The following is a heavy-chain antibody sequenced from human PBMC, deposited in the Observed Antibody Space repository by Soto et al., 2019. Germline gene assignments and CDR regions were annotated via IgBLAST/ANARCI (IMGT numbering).Heavy chain of an antibody. CDR1: GLTFSSYS. D-gene: IGHD3-10*01. V-gene: IGHV3-48*01. CDR2: ISPSSSTI. CDR3: VKCDGSASYCYYFGS. J-gene: IGHJ4*02. Sequence: GGSLRLSCASSGLTFSSYSMNWVRQAPGKGLEWVSYISPSSSTIYYADSVKGRFTISRDNAKNSLYLQMNSLRAEDTAVYYCVKCDGSASYCYYFGSWGQGTLVTVSS.